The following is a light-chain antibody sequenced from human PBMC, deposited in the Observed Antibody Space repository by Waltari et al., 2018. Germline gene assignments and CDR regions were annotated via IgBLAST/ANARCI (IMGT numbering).Light chain of an antibody. V-gene: IGLV1-44*01. J-gene: IGLJ3*02. Sequence: QSVLTQPPSASGTPGQRVTISCSGSGSNIANNPVNWFQQLPRTAPNTLIYNNNQRPSGVPDRFSGSKSGTSASLAISGLQSEDEADYYCAAWDDSLNGPTFGQGT. CDR3: AAWDDSLNGPT. CDR2: NNN. CDR1: GSNIANNP.